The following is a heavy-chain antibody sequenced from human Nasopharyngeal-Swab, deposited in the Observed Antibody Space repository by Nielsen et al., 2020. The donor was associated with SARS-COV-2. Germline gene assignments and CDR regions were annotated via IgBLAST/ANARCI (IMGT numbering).Heavy chain of an antibody. CDR2: IYYSGST. CDR3: ARRPPGIGPRAFDI. D-gene: IGHD3-10*01. Sequence: WIRQPQGKGLEWIGSIYYSGSTYYNRSLKSRVTISVDTPKNQFSLKLSSVTAADTAVYYCARRPPGIGPRAFDIWGQGTMVTVSS. V-gene: IGHV4-39*01. J-gene: IGHJ3*02.